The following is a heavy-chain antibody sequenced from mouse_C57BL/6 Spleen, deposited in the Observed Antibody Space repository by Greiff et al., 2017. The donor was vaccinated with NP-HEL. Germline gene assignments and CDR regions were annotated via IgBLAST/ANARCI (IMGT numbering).Heavy chain of an antibody. CDR1: GYTFTDYY. J-gene: IGHJ4*01. Sequence: EVQLQQSGPELVKPGASVKISCKASGYTFTDYYMNWVKQSHGKSLEWIGDINPNNGGTSYNQKFKGKATLTVDKSSSTAYMELRSLTSEDSAVYYCARHGSSSYYYAMDYWGQGTSVTVSS. CDR2: INPNNGGT. D-gene: IGHD1-1*01. V-gene: IGHV1-26*01. CDR3: ARHGSSSYYYAMDY.